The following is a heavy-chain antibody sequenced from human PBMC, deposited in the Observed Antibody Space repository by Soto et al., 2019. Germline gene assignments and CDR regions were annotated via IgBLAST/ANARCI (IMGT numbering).Heavy chain of an antibody. CDR1: GGSFSGYY. Sequence: SETLSLTCAVYGGSFSGYYWSWIRQPPGKGLEWIGEINHSGSTNYNPSLKSRVTISVDTSKNQFSLKLSSVTAADTAVYYCASGPIVVVVAASPGRLFDYWGQGTLVTVSS. CDR2: INHSGST. V-gene: IGHV4-34*01. D-gene: IGHD2-15*01. J-gene: IGHJ4*02. CDR3: ASGPIVVVVAASPGRLFDY.